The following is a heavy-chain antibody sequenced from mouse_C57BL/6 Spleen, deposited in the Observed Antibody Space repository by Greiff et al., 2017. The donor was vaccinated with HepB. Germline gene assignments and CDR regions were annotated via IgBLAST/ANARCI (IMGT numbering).Heavy chain of an antibody. D-gene: IGHD4-1*02. CDR2: IDPSDSYT. J-gene: IGHJ3*01. CDR1: GYTFTSYW. CDR3: ARVNWDRGFAY. Sequence: QVHVKQPGAELVMPGASVKLSCKASGYTFTSYWMHWVKQRPGQGLEWIGEIDPSDSYTNYNQKFKGKSTLTVDKSSSTAYMQLSSLTSEDSAVYYCARVNWDRGFAYWGQGTLVTVSA. V-gene: IGHV1-69*01.